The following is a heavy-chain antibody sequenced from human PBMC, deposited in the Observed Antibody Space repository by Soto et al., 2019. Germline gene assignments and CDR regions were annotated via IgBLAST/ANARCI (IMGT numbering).Heavy chain of an antibody. V-gene: IGHV3-53*01. CDR2: IYSGGST. CDR1: GFTVNNNY. D-gene: IGHD6-13*01. J-gene: IGHJ4*02. Sequence: GGSLRLSCAASGFTVNNNYMSWVRQAPGKGLEWVSIIYSGGSTYYADSVKGRFTISRDNSKNTLCLQMNSLRVEDTAVYYCASSSWGPTHFDYWAQGTLVTVSS. CDR3: ASSSWGPTHFDY.